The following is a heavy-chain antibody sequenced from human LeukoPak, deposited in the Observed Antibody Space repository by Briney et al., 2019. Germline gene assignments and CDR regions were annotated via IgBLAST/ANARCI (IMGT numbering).Heavy chain of an antibody. CDR3: AQGLARGSDY. Sequence: GGSLRLSCAASGFTFNNYAMSWVRQAPGKGLDWVSAISGSGVTTYYADSVKGRFTISRDNSRNTLYLQMNSLRAEDTAVYYCAQGLARGSDYWGQGTLVTVSS. J-gene: IGHJ4*02. CDR2: ISGSGVTT. V-gene: IGHV3-23*01. CDR1: GFTFNNYA. D-gene: IGHD6-25*01.